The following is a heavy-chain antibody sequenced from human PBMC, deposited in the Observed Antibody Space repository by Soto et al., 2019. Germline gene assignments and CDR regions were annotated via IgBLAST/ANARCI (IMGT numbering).Heavy chain of an antibody. D-gene: IGHD2-15*01. CDR1: EFTFTTYW. CDR3: ARVGGGRTEGYYHGLDA. Sequence: GGSLRLSCAASEFTFTTYWMSWVRQAPGKGLEWVANIKQDGSETYYVDSVKGRFTILRDNAKTSVFLQMNSLRVEDTAIYYCARVGGGRTEGYYHGLDAWGQGTTVTVSS. J-gene: IGHJ6*02. CDR2: IKQDGSET. V-gene: IGHV3-7*05.